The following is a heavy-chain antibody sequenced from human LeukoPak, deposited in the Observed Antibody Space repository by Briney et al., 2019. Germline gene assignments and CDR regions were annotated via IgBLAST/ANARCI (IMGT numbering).Heavy chain of an antibody. D-gene: IGHD1-26*01. V-gene: IGHV4-59*01. CDR3: AHSKRGGGYYINAFAV. Sequence: SETLSFTCTVSGASTSAYYWSWIRQPPGKGLEWIGYSYSGGNANYNPSLKSRVTISIDTSENQFSLRLTSVTAADTAIYFCAHSKRGGGYYINAFAVWGQGALATISS. CDR1: GASTSAYY. J-gene: IGHJ3*01. CDR2: SYSGGNA.